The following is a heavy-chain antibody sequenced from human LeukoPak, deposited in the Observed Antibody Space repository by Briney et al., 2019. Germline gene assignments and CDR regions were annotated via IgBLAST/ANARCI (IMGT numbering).Heavy chain of an antibody. Sequence: ASVKVSCKASGYTFTNNYLHWVRQAPGQGLEWMGMIYPRDGSTSYAQNFQGRVPVTRDTSTTTVHMELRGLRSEDTAVYYCARDQEGFDYWGQGTVVTVSS. CDR2: IYPRDGST. J-gene: IGHJ4*02. CDR1: GYTFTNNY. CDR3: ARDQEGFDY. V-gene: IGHV1-46*01.